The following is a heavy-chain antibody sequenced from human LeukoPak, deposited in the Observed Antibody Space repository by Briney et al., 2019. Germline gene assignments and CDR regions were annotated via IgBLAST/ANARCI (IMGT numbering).Heavy chain of an antibody. V-gene: IGHV3-21*01. CDR2: ISSSSSYI. D-gene: IGHD3-3*01. CDR3: ARGLPFFTIFGVVPPVGMDV. Sequence: GGSLRLSCAASGFTFSSYSMNWVRQAPGKGLEWVSSISSSSSYIHYADSVKGRFTISRDNAKNSLYLQMNSLRAEDTAVYYCARGLPFFTIFGVVPPVGMDVWDQGTTVTVSS. CDR1: GFTFSSYS. J-gene: IGHJ6*02.